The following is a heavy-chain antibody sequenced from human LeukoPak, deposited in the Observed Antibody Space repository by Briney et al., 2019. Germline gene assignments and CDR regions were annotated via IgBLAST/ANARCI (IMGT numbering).Heavy chain of an antibody. D-gene: IGHD3-22*01. J-gene: IGHJ4*02. Sequence: PGGSLRLSCAASGFTFSSYWMSWVRQAPGKGLEWVANKKQDGSEKYYVDSVKGRFTISRDNAKNSLYLQMNSLRAEDTAVYYCAREVYDSSGYYEDYWGQGTLVTVSS. V-gene: IGHV3-7*01. CDR3: AREVYDSSGYYEDY. CDR2: KKQDGSEK. CDR1: GFTFSSYW.